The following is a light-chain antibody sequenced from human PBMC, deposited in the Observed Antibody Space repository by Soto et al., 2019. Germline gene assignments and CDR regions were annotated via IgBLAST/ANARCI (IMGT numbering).Light chain of an antibody. V-gene: IGLV2-8*01. CDR2: EVF. J-gene: IGLJ3*02. Sequence: QSALTQPPSASGSAGQPVTISCTGTSSDVGGYNRVSWYQHHPGKAPKLIIYEVFKRPSGVPDRFSGSKSGNTASLTVSGLQAEDEADYYCNSYAGNSWVFGGGTKLTVL. CDR3: NSYAGNSWV. CDR1: SSDVGGYNR.